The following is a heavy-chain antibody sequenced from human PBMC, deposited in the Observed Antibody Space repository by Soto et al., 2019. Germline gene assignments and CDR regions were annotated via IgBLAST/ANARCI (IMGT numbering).Heavy chain of an antibody. Sequence: QVHLVQSGAEVKKPGASVKVSCKGSGYDFTTYGITGVRQAPGQGREWMAWISAHNGNTDYAQKLQGRVTVTRDTSTSTAYMELRSLRSDDTAVYYCARGRYGDYWGQGALVTVSS. V-gene: IGHV1-18*01. CDR2: ISAHNGNT. CDR3: ARGRYGDY. J-gene: IGHJ4*02. D-gene: IGHD1-1*01. CDR1: GYDFTTYG.